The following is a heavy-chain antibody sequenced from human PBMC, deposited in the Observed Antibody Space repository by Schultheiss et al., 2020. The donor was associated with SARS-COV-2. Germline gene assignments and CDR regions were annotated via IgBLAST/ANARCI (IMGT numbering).Heavy chain of an antibody. CDR1: GFTFSSYS. Sequence: GGSLRLSCAASGFTFSSYSMNWVRQAPGKGLEWVSGVSWNGSRTHYADSVKGRFIISRDNSRNTLYLQMNSLRAEDTAVYYCARASRAQQLVNYGMDVWGQGTTVTVSS. CDR3: ARASRAQQLVNYGMDV. CDR2: VSWNGSRT. J-gene: IGHJ6*02. V-gene: IGHV3-19*01. D-gene: IGHD6-13*01.